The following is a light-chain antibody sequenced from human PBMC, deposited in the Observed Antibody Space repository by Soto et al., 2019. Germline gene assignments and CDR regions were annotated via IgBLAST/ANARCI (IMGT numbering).Light chain of an antibody. V-gene: IGKV3-15*01. CDR3: QQYNLWPHT. Sequence: EIVMTQSPVTLSVSPGDTATLSCRASQSVSVHLAWYQQKPGQAPRLLFYDASIRATDIPDRFSGRGSGTEFTLTITGLQPEDFAVYWCQQYNLWPHTFGQGTKLEI. CDR2: DAS. J-gene: IGKJ2*01. CDR1: QSVSVH.